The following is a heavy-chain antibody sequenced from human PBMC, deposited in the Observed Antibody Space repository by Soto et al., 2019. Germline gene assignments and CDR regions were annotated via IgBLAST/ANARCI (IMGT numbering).Heavy chain of an antibody. Sequence: GGSLRLSCAASGFSFTMYAFHWVRQAPGKGLEWVSGVSGSGSTTYYADSVKGRFIISRDNSKKTAFLYMNSLRAEDTAVYYCARDPTYSADSESPHYFDYWGQGTLVTVSS. D-gene: IGHD3-10*01. V-gene: IGHV3-23*01. CDR3: ARDPTYSADSESPHYFDY. J-gene: IGHJ4*02. CDR2: VSGSGSTT. CDR1: GFSFTMYA.